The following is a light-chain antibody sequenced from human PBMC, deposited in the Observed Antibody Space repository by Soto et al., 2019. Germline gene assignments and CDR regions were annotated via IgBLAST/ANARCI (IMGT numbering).Light chain of an antibody. V-gene: IGLV2-14*01. CDR2: EVS. CDR3: SSYTSSSTLNV. CDR1: SRDVGGYNY. J-gene: IGLJ1*01. Sequence: QSTLTQPASVSGSPGQSITISCTGTSRDVGGYNYVSWYQQHPGKAPKHMIYEVSNRPSGVSNRFSGSKSGNPASLTISGLQAEDEADYYCSSYTSSSTLNVFGTGTKVTVL.